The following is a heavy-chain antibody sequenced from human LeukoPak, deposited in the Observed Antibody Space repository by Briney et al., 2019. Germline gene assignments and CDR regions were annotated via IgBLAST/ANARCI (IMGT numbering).Heavy chain of an antibody. CDR1: GFTFGFHG. Sequence: GGSLRLSCSGSGFTFGFHGVHWVRQAPGKGLEWVAATFYDGSKSFYTDSVKGRFTISRDNSKNTLYLQMNSLRAEDSAVYYCARDRQEQHQVGSGNHLDNWFDSWGQGTLVTVSS. D-gene: IGHD1-26*01. CDR2: TFYDGSKS. J-gene: IGHJ5*01. CDR3: ARDRQEQHQVGSGNHLDNWFDS. V-gene: IGHV3-33*08.